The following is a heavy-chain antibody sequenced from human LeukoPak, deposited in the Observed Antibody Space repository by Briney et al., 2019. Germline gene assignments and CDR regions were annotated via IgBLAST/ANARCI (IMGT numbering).Heavy chain of an antibody. D-gene: IGHD1-26*01. V-gene: IGHV5-51*01. CDR1: GYSFANYW. CDR2: IYLGDFGI. Sequence: GESLKISCKGSGYSFANYWIGWVRQMPGKGLEWMGIIYLGDFGIRYSPSFQGQVTISADKSISTVYLQWSSLKASDTAMYYCARNSGTENNFDYWGQGTLVTVS. J-gene: IGHJ4*02. CDR3: ARNSGTENNFDY.